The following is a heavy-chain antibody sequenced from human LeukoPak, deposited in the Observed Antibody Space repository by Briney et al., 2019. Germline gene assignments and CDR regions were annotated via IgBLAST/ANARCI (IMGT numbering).Heavy chain of an antibody. D-gene: IGHD6-13*01. CDR3: ARQPPYLAAGFDP. CDR2: INAGNGNT. CDR1: GYTFTSYA. J-gene: IGHJ5*02. Sequence: EASVKVSCKASGYTFTSYAMHWVRQAPGQRLEWMGWINAGNGNTKYSQKFQGRVTITRDTSASTAYMELSSLGSEDTAVYYCARQPPYLAAGFDPWGQGTLVTVSS. V-gene: IGHV1-3*01.